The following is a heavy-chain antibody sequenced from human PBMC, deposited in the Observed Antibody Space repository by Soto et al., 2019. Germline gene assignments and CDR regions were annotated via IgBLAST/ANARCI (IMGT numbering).Heavy chain of an antibody. D-gene: IGHD2-15*01. V-gene: IGHV4-34*01. CDR2: INHSGST. CDR3: AGELVEVVVAAYNRYNWFDP. Sequence: SETLSLTCAVYGGSFSGYYWSWIRQPPGKGLEWIGEINHSGSTNYNPSLKSRVTISVDTSKNQFSLKLSSVTAADTAVYYCAGELVEVVVAAYNRYNWFDPWGQGTLVTVSA. CDR1: GGSFSGYY. J-gene: IGHJ5*02.